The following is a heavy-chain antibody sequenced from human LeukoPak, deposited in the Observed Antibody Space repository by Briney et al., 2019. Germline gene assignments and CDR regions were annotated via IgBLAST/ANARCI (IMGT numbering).Heavy chain of an antibody. Sequence: PGGSLRLSCAASGFTFSNAWMSWVRQAPGKGLEWVGRIKSKTDGGTTDYAAPVKGRFTNSRDDSKNTLYLQMNSLKTEDTAVYYCTTVPPAYYYDSSGYYYEYWGQGTLVTVSS. V-gene: IGHV3-15*01. J-gene: IGHJ4*02. CDR1: GFTFSNAW. D-gene: IGHD3-22*01. CDR2: IKSKTDGGTT. CDR3: TTVPPAYYYDSSGYYYEY.